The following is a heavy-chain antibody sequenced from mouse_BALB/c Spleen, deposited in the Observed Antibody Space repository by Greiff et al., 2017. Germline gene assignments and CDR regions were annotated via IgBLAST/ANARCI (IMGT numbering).Heavy chain of an antibody. Sequence: QVQLQQPGAELVKPGASVKLSCKASGYTFTSYWMHWVKLRPGQGFEWIGEINPSNGGTNYNEKFKGKATLTADTSSSTAYMQLSSLTSEDSAIYYCARGGNDGYFWFAYWGQGTLVTVSA. CDR3: ARGGNDGYFWFAY. V-gene: IGHV1-53*01. D-gene: IGHD2-3*01. CDR1: GYTFTSYW. CDR2: INPSNGGT. J-gene: IGHJ3*01.